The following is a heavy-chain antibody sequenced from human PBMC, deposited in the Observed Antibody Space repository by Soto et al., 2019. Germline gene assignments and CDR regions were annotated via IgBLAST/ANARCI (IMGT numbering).Heavy chain of an antibody. CDR3: ARDSSRFDY. Sequence: GGSLRLSCAASGFTFSSYAMHWVRQAPGKGLEWVAGIAYDGSNKYYADSVKGRFTISRDNSKNTLYLQMNSLRAEDTAVYYCARDSSRFDYWGQGTMVTVSS. CDR2: IAYDGSNK. D-gene: IGHD6-13*01. CDR1: GFTFSSYA. V-gene: IGHV3-30*04. J-gene: IGHJ4*02.